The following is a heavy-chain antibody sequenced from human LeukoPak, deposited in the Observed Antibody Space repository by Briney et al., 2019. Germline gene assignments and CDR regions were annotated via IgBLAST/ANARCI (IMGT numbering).Heavy chain of an antibody. Sequence: SETLSLTCTVSGGSISGNYWSWLRQPPEKGLEWLGYIYYTGSTNYNPSLKSRVPISVDTSKNQFSLKLSSVTAADTAVYYCARVSDSSGYYYATYYFDYWGQGTLVTVSS. V-gene: IGHV4-59*12. CDR1: GGSISGNY. D-gene: IGHD3-22*01. CDR3: ARVSDSSGYYYATYYFDY. J-gene: IGHJ4*02. CDR2: IYYTGST.